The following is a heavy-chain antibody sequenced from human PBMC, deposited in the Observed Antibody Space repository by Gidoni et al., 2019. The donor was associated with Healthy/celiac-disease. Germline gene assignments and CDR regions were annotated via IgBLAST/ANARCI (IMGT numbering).Heavy chain of an antibody. CDR3: ARSGYDPYFDY. Sequence: EVHLVESGGGLIKPGVSLRLSCAASGFTVSSNYMSWVRQAPGKGLEWVSVIYSGGSTYYADSVKGRFTISRENSKNTLYLQMNSLRAEDTAVYYCARSGYDPYFDYWGQGTLVTVSS. CDR1: GFTVSSNY. J-gene: IGHJ4*02. D-gene: IGHD5-12*01. V-gene: IGHV3-53*01. CDR2: IYSGGST.